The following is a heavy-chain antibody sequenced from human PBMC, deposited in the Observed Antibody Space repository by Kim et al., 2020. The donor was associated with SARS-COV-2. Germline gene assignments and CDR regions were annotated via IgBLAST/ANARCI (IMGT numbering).Heavy chain of an antibody. Sequence: SETLSLTCTVSGGSISSSSYYWGWIRQPPGKGLEWIGSIYYSGSTYYNPSLKSRVTISVDTSKNQFSLKLSSVTAADTAVYYCAREREYYYDSSGTYLDAFDIWGQGTMVTVSS. D-gene: IGHD3-22*01. J-gene: IGHJ3*02. CDR2: IYYSGST. CDR1: GGSISSSSYY. V-gene: IGHV4-39*07. CDR3: AREREYYYDSSGTYLDAFDI.